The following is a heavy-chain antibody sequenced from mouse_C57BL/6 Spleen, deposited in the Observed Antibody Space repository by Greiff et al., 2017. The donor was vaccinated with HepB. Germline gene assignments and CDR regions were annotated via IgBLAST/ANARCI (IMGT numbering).Heavy chain of an antibody. V-gene: IGHV1-82*01. CDR2: IYPGDGDT. J-gene: IGHJ3*01. D-gene: IGHD2-4*01. CDR3: ARDYDYDERFAY. CDR1: GYAFSSSW. Sequence: VKLMESGPELVKPGASVKISCKASGYAFSSSWMNWVKQRPGKGLEWIGRIYPGDGDTNYNGKFKGKATLTADKSSSTAYMQLSSLTSEDSAVYFCARDYDYDERFAYWGQGTLVTVSA.